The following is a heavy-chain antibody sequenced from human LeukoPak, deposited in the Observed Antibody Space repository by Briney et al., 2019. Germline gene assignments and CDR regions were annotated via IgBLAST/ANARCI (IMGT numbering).Heavy chain of an antibody. J-gene: IGHJ3*02. CDR3: ARAAAGTGAFDI. CDR1: GGSISSYY. D-gene: IGHD6-13*01. Sequence: PSETLSLTCTVSGGSISSYYWSWIRQPPGKGLEWIGYIYYSGSTNYNPSLKSRVTISVDTSKNQFSLKLSSVTAADTAVYYCARAAAGTGAFDIWGQGTMVTVSS. V-gene: IGHV4-59*01. CDR2: IYYSGST.